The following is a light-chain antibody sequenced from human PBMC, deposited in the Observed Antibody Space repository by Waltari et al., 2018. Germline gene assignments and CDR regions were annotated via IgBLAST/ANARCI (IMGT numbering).Light chain of an antibody. CDR1: QSLLQSNGYNY. J-gene: IGKJ4*01. Sequence: DIVMTQSPLSLPVTPGEPASISCRSSQSLLQSNGYNYLDWYVQKPGQSPQLLIYLRSNRAHEVPDRFSGSGSGTDFTLEISRVEAEDVGVYYCMQALQTPLTFGGGTKVEIK. CDR3: MQALQTPLT. CDR2: LRS. V-gene: IGKV2-28*01.